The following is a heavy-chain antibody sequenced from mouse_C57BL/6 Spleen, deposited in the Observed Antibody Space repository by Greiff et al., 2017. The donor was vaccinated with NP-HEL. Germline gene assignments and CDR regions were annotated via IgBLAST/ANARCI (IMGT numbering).Heavy chain of an antibody. V-gene: IGHV10-1*01. CDR1: GFSFNTYA. Sequence: EVQLKESGGGLVQPKGSLKLSCAASGFSFNTYAMNWVRQAPGKGLEWVARIRSKSNNYATYYADSVKDRFTISRDDSESMLYLQMNNLKTEDTAMYYCVRQGGYYDYYAMDYWGQGTSVTVSS. CDR3: VRQGGYYDYYAMDY. CDR2: IRSKSNNYAT. J-gene: IGHJ4*01. D-gene: IGHD2-3*01.